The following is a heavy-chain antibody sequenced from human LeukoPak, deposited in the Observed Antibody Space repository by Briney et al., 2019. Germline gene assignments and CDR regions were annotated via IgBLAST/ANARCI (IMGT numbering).Heavy chain of an antibody. D-gene: IGHD3-10*01. V-gene: IGHV4-34*01. CDR3: ARGLWFGDENPPYFDY. CDR2: INHSGST. Sequence: SETLSLTCAVYGGSFSGYYRSWIRQPPGKGLEWIGEINHSGSTNYNPSLKSRVTISVDTSKNQFSLKLSSVTAADTAVYYCARGLWFGDENPPYFDYWGQGTLVTVSS. J-gene: IGHJ4*02. CDR1: GGSFSGYY.